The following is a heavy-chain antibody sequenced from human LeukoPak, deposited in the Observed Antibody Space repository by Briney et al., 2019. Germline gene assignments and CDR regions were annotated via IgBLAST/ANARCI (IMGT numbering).Heavy chain of an antibody. V-gene: IGHV3-49*03. CDR3: TSVGSKYHFDY. J-gene: IGHJ4*02. D-gene: IGHD4-11*01. Sequence: GSLRLSCTASGFTFGDYAMSWFRQAPGKGLEWVGFIRSKVYGGTREYAASVKGRFIISRDDSKSIAYLQMNSLKTEDTAVYYCTSVGSKYHFDYWGQGTLVTVSS. CDR1: GFTFGDYA. CDR2: IRSKVYGGTR.